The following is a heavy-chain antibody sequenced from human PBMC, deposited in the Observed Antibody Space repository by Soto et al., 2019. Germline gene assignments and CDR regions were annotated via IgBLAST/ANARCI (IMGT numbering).Heavy chain of an antibody. CDR3: AKGILSATFAPYAMDV. V-gene: IGHV3-30*18. CDR1: GFPFNNYA. CDR2: ISYDGSNS. J-gene: IGHJ6*02. D-gene: IGHD3-16*01. Sequence: QVQLVESGGGVVQPGTSLRLSCAASGFPFNNYAMHWVRQRHGKGLDWVAVISYDGSNSYYSDSVKGRFTVSRDRSKNTLSLQMNSLRVEDTAVYYCAKGILSATFAPYAMDVWGQGTTVTVSS.